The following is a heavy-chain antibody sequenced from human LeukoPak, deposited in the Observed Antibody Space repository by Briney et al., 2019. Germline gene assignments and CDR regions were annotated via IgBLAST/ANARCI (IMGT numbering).Heavy chain of an antibody. CDR1: GYTFTGYY. Sequence: ASVKVSCKASGYTFTGYYIHWVRQAPGQGLEWMGWINPNSGDTKYAQTFQGRVTMSGDTSISTAYMELSSLTIDDKAVYYCARIPYYDGAHYYDDYWGQGTLVTVSS. V-gene: IGHV1-2*02. CDR3: ARIPYYDGAHYYDDY. J-gene: IGHJ4*02. CDR2: INPNSGDT. D-gene: IGHD3-22*01.